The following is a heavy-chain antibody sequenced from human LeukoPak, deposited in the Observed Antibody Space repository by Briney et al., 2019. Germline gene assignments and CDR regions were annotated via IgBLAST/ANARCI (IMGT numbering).Heavy chain of an antibody. Sequence: PGRSLRLSCAASGFTFDDYAMHWVRQAPGKGLEWVSGISWNSGSIGYADSAKGRFTISRDNAKNSLYLQMNSLRAEDTAVYYCAKGVLTVTIHRQPFDYWGQGTLVTVSS. CDR1: GFTFDDYA. J-gene: IGHJ4*02. D-gene: IGHD3-3*01. CDR2: ISWNSGSI. CDR3: AKGVLTVTIHRQPFDY. V-gene: IGHV3-9*01.